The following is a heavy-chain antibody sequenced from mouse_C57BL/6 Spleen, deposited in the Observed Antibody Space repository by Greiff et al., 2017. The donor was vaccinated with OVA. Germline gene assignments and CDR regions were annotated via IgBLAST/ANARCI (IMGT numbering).Heavy chain of an antibody. D-gene: IGHD2-3*01. CDR2: ILPGSGST. J-gene: IGHJ1*03. CDR3: ARGGIYDGYPYWYFDV. Sequence: QVQLKESGAELMKPGASVKLSCKATGYTFTGYWIEWVKQRPGHGLEWIGEILPGSGSTNYNEKFKGKATFTADTSSNTAYMQLSSLTTEDSAIYYCARGGIYDGYPYWYFDVWGTGTTVTVSS. V-gene: IGHV1-9*01. CDR1: GYTFTGYW.